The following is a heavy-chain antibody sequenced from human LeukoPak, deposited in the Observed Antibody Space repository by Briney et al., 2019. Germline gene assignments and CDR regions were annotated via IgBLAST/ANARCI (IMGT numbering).Heavy chain of an antibody. CDR3: ARDGGHSPFDY. V-gene: IGHV1-2*02. CDR2: INPNSGDT. D-gene: IGHD4-23*01. CDR1: GYTFTSYD. Sequence: ASVKVSCKASGYTFTSYDINWVRQATGQGLEWMGWINPNSGDTNYAQKFQGRVTMTRDTSISTVYMELSRLRSDDTAVYYCARDGGHSPFDYWGQGTLVTVSS. J-gene: IGHJ4*02.